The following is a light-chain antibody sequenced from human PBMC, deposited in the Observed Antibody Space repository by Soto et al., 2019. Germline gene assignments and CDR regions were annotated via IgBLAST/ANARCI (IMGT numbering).Light chain of an antibody. CDR1: SSNLGSNY. J-gene: IGLJ2*01. Sequence: QSVLTQPPSVSAAPGQKVTIYCSGSSSNLGSNYVSWYQQLPGTAPKLLIYDDNKRPSGIPDRFSGSKSGTSATLGITGLETGDEADYYCGTWDSSLSAGVFGGGTKLTVL. CDR2: DDN. V-gene: IGLV1-51*01. CDR3: GTWDSSLSAGV.